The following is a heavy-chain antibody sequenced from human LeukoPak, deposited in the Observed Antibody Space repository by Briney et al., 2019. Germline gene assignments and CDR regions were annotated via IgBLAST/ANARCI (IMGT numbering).Heavy chain of an antibody. CDR1: GGSISSSSYY. Sequence: SETMSLTCTVSGGSISSSSYYWGWLRQPPGKGLEWIGSIYYSGSTYYNPSLKSRVTISVDTSKNQFSLKLSSVTAADTAVYYCARHSIAARLDYWGQGTLVTVSS. CDR3: ARHSIAARLDY. V-gene: IGHV4-39*01. J-gene: IGHJ4*02. D-gene: IGHD6-6*01. CDR2: IYYSGST.